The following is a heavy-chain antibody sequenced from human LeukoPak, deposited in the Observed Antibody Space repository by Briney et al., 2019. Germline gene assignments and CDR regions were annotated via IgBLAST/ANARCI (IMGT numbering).Heavy chain of an antibody. CDR2: IYTSGST. Sequence: SETLSLTCTVSGGSISSYYWSWIRQPAGKGLEWVGRIYTSGSTNYNPSLKSRVTMSVDTSKNPFSLKLSSVTAADTAVYYCAREFWAAPSENWFDPWGQGTLVTVSS. J-gene: IGHJ5*02. D-gene: IGHD3/OR15-3a*01. V-gene: IGHV4-4*07. CDR3: AREFWAAPSENWFDP. CDR1: GGSISSYY.